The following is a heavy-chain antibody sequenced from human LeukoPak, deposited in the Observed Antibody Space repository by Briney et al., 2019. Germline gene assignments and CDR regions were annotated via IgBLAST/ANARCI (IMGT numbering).Heavy chain of an antibody. CDR3: ARGVVGYSYGIYYFDY. CDR1: AFIFSGHW. J-gene: IGHJ4*02. Sequence: GGSLRLSCEGSAFIFSGHWMNWVRQTPGKGLEWVASIKEDGSERQYVDSVKGRFSISRDNTKGSLFLQLNSLRAEDTAVYYCARGVVGYSYGIYYFDYWGQGTLVTVSS. D-gene: IGHD5-18*01. V-gene: IGHV3-7*03. CDR2: IKEDGSER.